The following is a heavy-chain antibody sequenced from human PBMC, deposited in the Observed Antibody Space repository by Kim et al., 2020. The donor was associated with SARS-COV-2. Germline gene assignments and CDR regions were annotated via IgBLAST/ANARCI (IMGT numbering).Heavy chain of an antibody. Sequence: GGSLRLSCAVSGIPFSNAWFNWVRQSPGKGLEWVGRIKSKTDGGTADLAAPVKGRFAISRDDSKNTLSLLMNNVETDDSAVYYFTTVSMRWGRGTLVTVS. D-gene: IGHD2-2*01. CDR1: GIPFSNAW. CDR3: TTVSMR. J-gene: IGHJ4*02. V-gene: IGHV3-15*01. CDR2: IKSKTDGGTA.